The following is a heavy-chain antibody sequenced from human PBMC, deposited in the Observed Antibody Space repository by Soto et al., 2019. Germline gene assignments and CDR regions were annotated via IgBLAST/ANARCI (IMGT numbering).Heavy chain of an antibody. CDR2: IIPMYGTV. Sequence: QVQLVQSGAEVKKPGSSVKVSCKASGGTFSSYVISWVRQAPGQGPEWMGGIIPMYGTVNYAQKFQDRVTIIADTSTSTAYMELSSLRSEDTAVYYYARDLGGCSGGSCRYNWFDPWGQGTLVTVSS. CDR3: ARDLGGCSGGSCRYNWFDP. V-gene: IGHV1-69*06. D-gene: IGHD2-15*01. J-gene: IGHJ5*02. CDR1: GGTFSSYV.